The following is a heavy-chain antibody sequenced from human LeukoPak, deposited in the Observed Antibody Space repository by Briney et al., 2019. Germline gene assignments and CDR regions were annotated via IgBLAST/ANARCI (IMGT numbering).Heavy chain of an antibody. J-gene: IGHJ4*02. Sequence: GGSLRLSCAASGFTFSSYAMSWVRQAPGKGLEWVAVIWYDGSNKYYADSVKGRFTISRDNSKNTLYLQMNSLRAEDTAVYYCARDFGSGSYHYGDYWGQGTLVTVSS. V-gene: IGHV3-33*08. CDR3: ARDFGSGSYHYGDY. D-gene: IGHD3-10*01. CDR2: IWYDGSNK. CDR1: GFTFSSYA.